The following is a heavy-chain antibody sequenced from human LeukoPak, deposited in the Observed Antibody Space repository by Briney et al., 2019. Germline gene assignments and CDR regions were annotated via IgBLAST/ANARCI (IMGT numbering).Heavy chain of an antibody. J-gene: IGHJ5*02. CDR3: AKDAGYSTICWFDP. Sequence: SETLSLTCTVSGGSIRRSHGSWIRQPPGKGVEFIGYFYYSGTSIYNPSLKSRVNMSVDTSKNQFSLKCNSVAAADRTVYYFAKDAGYSTICWFDPWGQGNLVTVSS. V-gene: IGHV4-59*01. CDR2: FYYSGTS. D-gene: IGHD6-13*01. CDR1: GGSIRRSH.